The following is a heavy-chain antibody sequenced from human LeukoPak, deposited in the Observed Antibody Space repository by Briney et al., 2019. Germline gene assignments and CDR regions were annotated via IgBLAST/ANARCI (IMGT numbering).Heavy chain of an antibody. J-gene: IGHJ4*02. D-gene: IGHD1-7*01. CDR2: ISSSSTYI. CDR1: GFTFSSYS. CDR3: ARSSGTLHIDY. V-gene: IGHV3-21*01. Sequence: SGGSLRLSCAASGFTFSSYSMNWVRQAPGKGLEGVSSISSSSTYIYYADSVKGRFTISRDNAKNSLYLQMNSLRAEDTAVYYCARSSGTLHIDYWGQGTLVTVSS.